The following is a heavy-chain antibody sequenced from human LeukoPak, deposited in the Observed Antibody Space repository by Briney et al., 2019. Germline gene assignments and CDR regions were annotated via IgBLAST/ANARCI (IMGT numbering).Heavy chain of an antibody. D-gene: IGHD3-22*01. CDR3: ARDHFGYYYY. CDR2: IKEDGNDK. Sequence: PGGTLRLSCAASGFTFSSYWMSWVRQAPGKGLEWVANIKEDGNDKYYVGSVKGRFTISRDNAKNSLYLQMNSLRDEDTAVYYCARDHFGYYYYWGQGALVTVSS. V-gene: IGHV3-7*04. CDR1: GFTFSSYW. J-gene: IGHJ4*02.